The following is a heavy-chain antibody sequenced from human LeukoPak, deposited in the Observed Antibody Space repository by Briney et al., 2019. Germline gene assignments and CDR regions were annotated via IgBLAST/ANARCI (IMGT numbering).Heavy chain of an antibody. D-gene: IGHD3-22*01. CDR1: GFTFSSYA. V-gene: IGHV3-23*01. Sequence: RGSLRLSCAASGFTFSSYAMSWVRQAPGKGLEWVSGISGSGDNTYYADSVKGRFTISRDNSKNTLYVQVNSLGTEDTAAYCCAKGSYYDSSGSFYFDYWGQGTLVTVSS. CDR2: ISGSGDNT. CDR3: AKGSYYDSSGSFYFDY. J-gene: IGHJ4*02.